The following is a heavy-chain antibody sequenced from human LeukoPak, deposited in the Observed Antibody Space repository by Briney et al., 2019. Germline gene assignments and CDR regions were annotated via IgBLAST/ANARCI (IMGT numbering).Heavy chain of an antibody. V-gene: IGHV4-59*01. J-gene: IGHJ6*02. CDR2: VHYTWNA. Sequence: SETLSLTCSVSGGSIGSYHWSWIRQPPGKGLEWIGHVHYTWNAKYNPSLKSRVTISLDRSSNQFSLRLSSVSAADTAVYYCARVASKGGMDVWGQGTTVTVXS. CDR1: GGSIGSYH. CDR3: ARVASKGGMDV.